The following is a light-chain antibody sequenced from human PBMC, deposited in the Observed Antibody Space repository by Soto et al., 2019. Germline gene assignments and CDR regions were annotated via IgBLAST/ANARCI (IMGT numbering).Light chain of an antibody. J-gene: IGLJ1*01. CDR2: DVS. V-gene: IGLV2-11*01. CDR1: SSDVGGYNY. Sequence: QSALTQPRSVSGSPGQSVTISCTGTSSDVGGYNYVSWYQQHPGKAPKLMIFDVSKRPSGVPDRFSGSKSGNTASLTISGIQAEHEADYYCFSYPGNYYVVGTGTKV. CDR3: FSYPGNYYV.